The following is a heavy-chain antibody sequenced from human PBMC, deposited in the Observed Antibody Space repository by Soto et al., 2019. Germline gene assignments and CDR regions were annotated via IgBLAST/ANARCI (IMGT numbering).Heavy chain of an antibody. V-gene: IGHV3-23*01. CDR2: LSGGGDMT. J-gene: IGHJ4*02. CDR3: AKGSCTSTSCYYSN. CDR1: GFAFSTYA. D-gene: IGHD2-2*01. Sequence: PGGSLRLSCAASGFAFSTYAMSWVRQAPGKGLEWVSSLSGGGDMTYYADSVKGRFTISKDNSKNTLCLQMNSLRAEDTAIYYCAKGSCTSTSCYYSNWGQGTLVTVSS.